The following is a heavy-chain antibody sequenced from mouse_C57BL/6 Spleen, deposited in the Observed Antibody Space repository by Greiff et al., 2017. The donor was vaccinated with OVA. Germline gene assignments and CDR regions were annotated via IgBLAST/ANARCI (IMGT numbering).Heavy chain of an antibody. J-gene: IGHJ1*03. V-gene: IGHV1-69*01. Sequence: MPGQGLEWIGEIDPSDSYTNYNQKFKGKSTLTVDKSSSTAYMQLSSLTSEDSAVYYCARCGYDLYWYLDVWGTGTTVTVSS. CDR3: ARCGYDLYWYLDV. D-gene: IGHD2-2*01. CDR2: IDPSDSYT.